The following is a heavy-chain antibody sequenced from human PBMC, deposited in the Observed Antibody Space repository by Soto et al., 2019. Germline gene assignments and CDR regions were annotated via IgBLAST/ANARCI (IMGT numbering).Heavy chain of an antibody. CDR2: ISSTTNYI. V-gene: IGHV3-21*01. CDR1: GFTFTRYS. CDR3: ARESEDLTSNFDY. J-gene: IGHJ4*02. Sequence: EVQLVESGGGLVKPGGSLRLSCAASGFTFTRYSMNWVRQAPGKGLEWVSSISSTTNYIYYADSMKGRFTVSRANAKNSVYLDMNSLSAEDTAVYYCARESEDLTSNFDYWGQGTLVTVSS.